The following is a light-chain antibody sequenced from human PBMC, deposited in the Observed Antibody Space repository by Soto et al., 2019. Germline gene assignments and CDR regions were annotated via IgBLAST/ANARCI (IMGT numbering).Light chain of an antibody. CDR3: QQYNNYPWT. J-gene: IGKJ1*01. V-gene: IGKV1-5*01. CDR2: DAS. Sequence: DIQVTQSPSTLSASVGYRSRMSRQARQNINRRLAWYQQKPGKAPNLLIYDASSLESGVPARFSGGGSGTEFTLTISSLQPDDFSTFYCQQYNNYPWTCGQGTKVDIK. CDR1: QNINRR.